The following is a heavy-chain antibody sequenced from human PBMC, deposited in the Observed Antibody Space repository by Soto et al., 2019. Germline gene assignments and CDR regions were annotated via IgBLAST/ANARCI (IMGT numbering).Heavy chain of an antibody. CDR2: ISDYNGNT. D-gene: IGHD3-10*01. V-gene: IGHV1-18*01. CDR3: AREGYYSGPGSYSPPRYYGMDV. J-gene: IGHJ6*02. CDR1: GYTFTSYG. Sequence: GASVKVSCKASGYTFTSYGISWVRQAPGQGLEWMGWISDYNGNTYYGKKFQGRVSMTTDTSTRTAYMELKSLRSDDTAVYYCAREGYYSGPGSYSPPRYYGMDVWGQGTTVTVSS.